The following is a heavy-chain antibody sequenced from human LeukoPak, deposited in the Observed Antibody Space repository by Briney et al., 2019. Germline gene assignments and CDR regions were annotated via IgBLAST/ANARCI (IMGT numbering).Heavy chain of an antibody. CDR1: GFTFSNYA. Sequence: GGSLRLSCAASGFTFSNYAMNWVRQAPGKGLEWVSGITSGGSTYYADSVKGRFTISRDNSKNTLYLQMNSLRADDTAVYYCAKDWVYISSSGLGYYFDYWGQGTLVTVSS. J-gene: IGHJ4*02. CDR2: ITSGGST. D-gene: IGHD6-6*01. V-gene: IGHV3-23*01. CDR3: AKDWVYISSSGLGYYFDY.